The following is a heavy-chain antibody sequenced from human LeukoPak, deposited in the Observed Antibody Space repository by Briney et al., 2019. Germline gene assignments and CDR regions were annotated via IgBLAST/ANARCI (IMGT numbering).Heavy chain of an antibody. CDR2: TYYRSKWYN. CDR3: ARTQIITMVRGHLRHYYWFDP. V-gene: IGHV6-1*01. D-gene: IGHD3-10*01. J-gene: IGHJ5*02. Sequence: SQTLSLTCAISGDSVSSNSAAWNWIRQSPSRGLEWLGRTYYRSKWYNDYAVSVKSRITINPDTSKNQFSLQLNSVTPEDTAVYYCARTQIITMVRGHLRHYYWFDPWGQGTLVTVSS. CDR1: GDSVSSNSAA.